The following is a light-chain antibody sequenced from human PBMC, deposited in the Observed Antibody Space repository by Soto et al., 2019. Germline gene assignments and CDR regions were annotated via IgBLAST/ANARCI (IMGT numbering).Light chain of an antibody. V-gene: IGKV3-15*01. J-gene: IGKJ4*01. CDR2: GAS. CDR1: QSVSSN. Sequence: EIVMTQSPATLSVSPGERATLSCRASQSVSSNFAWYQQKPGQAPRLLIYGASTRATGIPARFSGSGSGTEFTLIISSLQSEDFAVYYCQQYNNWPPTFGGGTKVEIK. CDR3: QQYNNWPPT.